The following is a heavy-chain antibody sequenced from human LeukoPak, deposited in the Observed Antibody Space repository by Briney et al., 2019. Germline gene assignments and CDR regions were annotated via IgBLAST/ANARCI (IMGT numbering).Heavy chain of an antibody. Sequence: SETLSLTCAVYGGSFSGYYWSWIRQPPGKGLEWIGEINHSGSTNYNPSLKSRVTISVDTSKNQFSLKLSSVTAADTAVYYCARFNRWLRAAAGTSSDAFDIWGQGTMVTVSS. CDR3: ARFNRWLRAAAGTSSDAFDI. V-gene: IGHV4-34*01. CDR2: INHSGST. J-gene: IGHJ3*02. D-gene: IGHD6-13*01. CDR1: GGSFSGYY.